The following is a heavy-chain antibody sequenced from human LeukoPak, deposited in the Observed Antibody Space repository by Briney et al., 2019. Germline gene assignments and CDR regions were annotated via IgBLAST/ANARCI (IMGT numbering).Heavy chain of an antibody. CDR1: GFTFSSYA. J-gene: IGHJ3*02. Sequence: GGSLRLSCAASGFTFSSYAMHWVRQAPGKGLEWVAVIWYDGSNKYYADSVKGRFTISRDNSKNTLYLQMNSLRAEDTAVYYCARAGDKWLVKALADAFDIWGQGTMVTVSS. D-gene: IGHD6-19*01. CDR2: IWYDGSNK. V-gene: IGHV3-33*08. CDR3: ARAGDKWLVKALADAFDI.